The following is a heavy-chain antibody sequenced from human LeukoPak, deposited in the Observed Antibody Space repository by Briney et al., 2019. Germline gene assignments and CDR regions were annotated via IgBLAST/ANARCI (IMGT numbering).Heavy chain of an antibody. V-gene: IGHV4-30-2*03. Sequence: SETLSLTCAVSGGSISSGGYSWSWIRQPPGKGLEWIGYIYYSGSTYYNPSLKSRVTISVDTSKNQFSLKLSSVTAADTAVYYCASGVVVITTRPFDYWGQGTLVTVSS. CDR2: IYYSGST. D-gene: IGHD3-22*01. J-gene: IGHJ4*02. CDR1: GGSISSGGYS. CDR3: ASGVVVITTRPFDY.